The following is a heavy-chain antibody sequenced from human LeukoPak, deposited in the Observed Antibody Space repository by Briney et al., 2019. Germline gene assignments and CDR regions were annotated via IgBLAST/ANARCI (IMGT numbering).Heavy chain of an antibody. V-gene: IGHV3-30-3*01. J-gene: IGHJ4*02. CDR3: ASFYGGNFDFDY. CDR2: IPYDGSNK. D-gene: IGHD4-23*01. CDR1: GFTFSSYA. Sequence: GGSLRLSCAASGFTFSSYAMHWVRQAPGKGLEWVAVIPYDGSNKYYADSVKGRFTISRDNSKNTLYLQMNSLRAEDTAVYYCASFYGGNFDFDYWGQGTLVTASS.